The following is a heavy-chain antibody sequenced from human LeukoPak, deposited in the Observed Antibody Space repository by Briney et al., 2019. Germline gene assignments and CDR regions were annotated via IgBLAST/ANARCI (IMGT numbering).Heavy chain of an antibody. V-gene: IGHV2-5*02. D-gene: IGHD3-10*01. CDR3: ARYLPMVRGVTIHDAFDI. CDR1: GFSLSTSGVG. J-gene: IGHJ3*02. Sequence: SGPTLVNPTQTLTLTCTFSGFSLSTSGVGVGWIRQPPGKALEWLALIYWDDDKRYSPSLKSRLTITKDTSKNQVVLTMTNMDPVDTATYYCARYLPMVRGVTIHDAFDIWGQGTMVTVSS. CDR2: IYWDDDK.